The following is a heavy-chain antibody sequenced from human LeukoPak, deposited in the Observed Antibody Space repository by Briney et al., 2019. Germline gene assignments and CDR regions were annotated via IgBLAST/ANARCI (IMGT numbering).Heavy chain of an antibody. Sequence: TGGSLRLSCAASGFTFSTYAMSWVRQAPGKGLEWVSAMTGSGGSTYYTDSVKGRFTISRDNAKNTLYLQMNSLSAEDTALYYCAKRLGHSNGLYSFDSWGQGTPVTVSS. V-gene: IGHV3-23*01. D-gene: IGHD5-18*01. CDR1: GFTFSTYA. CDR3: AKRLGHSNGLYSFDS. CDR2: MTGSGGST. J-gene: IGHJ4*02.